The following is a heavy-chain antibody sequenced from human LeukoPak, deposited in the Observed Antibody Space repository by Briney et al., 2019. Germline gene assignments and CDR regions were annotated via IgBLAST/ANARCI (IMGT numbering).Heavy chain of an antibody. V-gene: IGHV1-8*03. D-gene: IGHD6-19*01. CDR2: MNPNSGNT. Sequence: ASVKVSCKASGYTFTSYDINWVRQATGQGLEWMGWMNPNSGNTGYAQKFQGRVTITRNTSISTAYMELSSLRSEDTAMYYCARGVVKGGWYHLFDYWGQGTLVTVSS. J-gene: IGHJ4*02. CDR3: ARGVVKGGWYHLFDY. CDR1: GYTFTSYD.